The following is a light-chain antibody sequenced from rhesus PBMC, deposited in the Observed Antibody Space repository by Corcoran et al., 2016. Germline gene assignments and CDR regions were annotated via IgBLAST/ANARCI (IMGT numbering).Light chain of an antibody. Sequence: DIQMTQSPPSLSASVGDRVTITCRASENVNNHLHWYQQKPGKVQTHLIYAASSLETGVSSRFSGSGSGTDFHLTINRLQPEDVATYYCLQDYPTPYSFGQGTKVEIK. CDR3: LQDYPTPYS. CDR1: ENVNNH. CDR2: AAS. J-gene: IGKJ2*01. V-gene: IGKV1-94*01.